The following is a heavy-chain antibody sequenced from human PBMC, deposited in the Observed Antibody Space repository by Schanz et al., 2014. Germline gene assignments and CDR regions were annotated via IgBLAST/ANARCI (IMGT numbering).Heavy chain of an antibody. V-gene: IGHV1-18*01. D-gene: IGHD1-26*01. Sequence: QVQLVQSGAEVKKPGASVKVSCKASGYTLTGFGVSWVRRAPGQGREWMGWISAYSGNSKYAQKLQGRVTMTTDTSTNTAYMELRSLTSDDTAVYYCARFNSGSHSPPYYYYGMDVWGQGTTVTVSS. CDR2: ISAYSGNS. CDR1: GYTLTGFG. J-gene: IGHJ6*02. CDR3: ARFNSGSHSPPYYYYGMDV.